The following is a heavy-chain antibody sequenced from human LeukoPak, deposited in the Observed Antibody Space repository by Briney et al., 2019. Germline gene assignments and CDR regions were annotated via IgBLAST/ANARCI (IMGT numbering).Heavy chain of an antibody. V-gene: IGHV4-39*07. CDR1: GGSISSSRYS. D-gene: IGHD5-24*01. Sequence: PSETLSLTCTVSGGSISSSRYSWGWIRQPPGKGLEWIGTINYSGSTNYNPSLKSRVTISVDTSKNQFSLKLSSVTAADTAVYYCARGLLYKMATMRQYNWFDPWGQGTLVTVSS. J-gene: IGHJ5*02. CDR2: INYSGST. CDR3: ARGLLYKMATMRQYNWFDP.